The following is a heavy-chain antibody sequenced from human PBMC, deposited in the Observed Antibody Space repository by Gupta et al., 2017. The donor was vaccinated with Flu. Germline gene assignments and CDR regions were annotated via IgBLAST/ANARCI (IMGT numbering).Heavy chain of an antibody. CDR1: GFTFSTYG. CDR2: ILYDGSYK. CDR3: AKDQREYCDGGMCYPQIFHH. V-gene: IGHV3-30*18. D-gene: IGHD2-15*01. J-gene: IGHJ1*01. Sequence: VQLVESGGGVVQPGRSLRLSCAVSGFTFSTYGMHWVRQAPGQGLEWVAVILYDGSYKFYADSVKGRFTISRDNSKNTLYLQMNSLRVEDTAVYYCAKDQREYCDGGMCYPQIFHHWGQGTLVTVSS.